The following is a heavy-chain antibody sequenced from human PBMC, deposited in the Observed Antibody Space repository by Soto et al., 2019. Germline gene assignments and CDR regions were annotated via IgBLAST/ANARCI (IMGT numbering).Heavy chain of an antibody. D-gene: IGHD4-4*01. Sequence: QVQLEQSGAEVKKPGSSVKVSCKASGGTFSNSAVSWVRQAPGQGREWMGGIMPIFRTPDYAQKFQGRVTITADESTTTASMELSGMRSEDPAVYYCASDKDRLQLGGTYSYIMDVWGQGTTVTVSS. CDR1: GGTFSNSA. V-gene: IGHV1-69*12. CDR3: ASDKDRLQLGGTYSYIMDV. CDR2: IMPIFRTP. J-gene: IGHJ6*02.